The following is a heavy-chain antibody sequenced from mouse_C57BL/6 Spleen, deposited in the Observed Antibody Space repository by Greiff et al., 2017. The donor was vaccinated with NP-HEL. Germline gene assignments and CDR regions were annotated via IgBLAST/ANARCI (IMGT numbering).Heavy chain of an antibody. Sequence: QVQLKQPGTELVKPGASVKLSCKASGYTFTSYWMHWVKQRPGQGLEWIGNINPSNGGTNYNEKFKSKATLTVDKSSSTAYMQLSSLTSEDSAVYYCARKWTYYSNYGAMDYWGQGTSVTVSS. CDR2: INPSNGGT. CDR1: GYTFTSYW. CDR3: ARKWTYYSNYGAMDY. D-gene: IGHD2-5*01. V-gene: IGHV1-53*01. J-gene: IGHJ4*01.